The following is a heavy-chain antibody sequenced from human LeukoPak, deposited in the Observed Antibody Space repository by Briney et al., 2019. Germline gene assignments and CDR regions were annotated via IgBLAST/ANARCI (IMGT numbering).Heavy chain of an antibody. D-gene: IGHD5-24*01. Sequence: SETLSLTCAVYGGSFSAYYWTWIRQPPGKGLEWIGEISHTGSTNYNPSLKSRITISVASSQIQFSLKVRSVTAADTAVYYCAGIELATTKFAHWGQGTLVAVSS. CDR1: GGSFSAYY. J-gene: IGHJ4*02. CDR2: ISHTGST. V-gene: IGHV4-34*01. CDR3: AGIELATTKFAH.